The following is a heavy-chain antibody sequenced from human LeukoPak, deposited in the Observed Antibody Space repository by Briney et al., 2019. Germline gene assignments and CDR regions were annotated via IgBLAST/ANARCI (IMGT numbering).Heavy chain of an antibody. V-gene: IGHV3-23*01. J-gene: IGHJ4*02. CDR2: ISDGST. CDR1: GFTFSSYA. D-gene: IGHD2-2*01. CDR3: AKHRSTSCYAASSY. Sequence: PGGSLRLSCAASGFTFSSYAMSWVRQAPGKGLEWVSGISDGSTYYADSVKGRFTISRDNSKNTLYLQMNSLRAEDTAVYYCAKHRSTSCYAASSYWGQGTLVTVSS.